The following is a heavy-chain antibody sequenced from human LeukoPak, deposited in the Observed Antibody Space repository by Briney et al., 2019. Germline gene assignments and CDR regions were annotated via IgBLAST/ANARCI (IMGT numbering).Heavy chain of an antibody. D-gene: IGHD3-3*01. CDR2: INTDGSST. J-gene: IGHJ4*02. V-gene: IGHV3-74*01. CDR3: ARVYYDFWSGYLIDY. CDR1: GFTFSSYW. Sequence: GGSLRLSCAASGFTFSSYWMHWVRQAPGKGLVWVSRINTDGSSTSYADSVKGRFTISRDNAKNTLYLQMNSLRAEDTAVYYCARVYYDFWSGYLIDYWGQGTLVTVSS.